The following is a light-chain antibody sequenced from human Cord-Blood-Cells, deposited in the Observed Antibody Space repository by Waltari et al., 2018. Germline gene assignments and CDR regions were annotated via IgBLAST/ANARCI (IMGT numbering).Light chain of an antibody. CDR1: SSDVGGYNY. CDR2: VVS. V-gene: IGLV2-14*03. CDR3: SSYTSSSTWV. J-gene: IGLJ3*02. Sequence: QSALTQPASVSGSPGQSITISCTGTSSDVGGYNYVSWYPQHPGKAPKVMIYVVSHRPSGVSTRVSGSTSGNTASLTISGLQAEDEADYYCSSYTSSSTWVFGGGNKLTVL.